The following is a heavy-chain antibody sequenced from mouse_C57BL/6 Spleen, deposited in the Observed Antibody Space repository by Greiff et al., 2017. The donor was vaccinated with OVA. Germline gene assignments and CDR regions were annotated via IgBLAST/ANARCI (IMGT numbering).Heavy chain of an antibody. CDR3: ARVYYGSSYFYFDV. CDR2: ISSGGSYT. CDR1: GFTFSSYG. Sequence: DVMLVESGGDLVKPGGSLKLSCAASGFTFSSYGMSWVRQTPDKRLEWVATISSGGSYTYYPDSVKGRFTISRDNAKNTLYLQMSSLKSEDTAMYYCARVYYGSSYFYFDVWGTGTTVTVSS. V-gene: IGHV5-6*02. D-gene: IGHD1-1*01. J-gene: IGHJ1*03.